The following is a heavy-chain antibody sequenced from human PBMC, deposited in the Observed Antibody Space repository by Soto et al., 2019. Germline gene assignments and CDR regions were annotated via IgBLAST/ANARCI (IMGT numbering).Heavy chain of an antibody. J-gene: IGHJ4*02. Sequence: GGTLRLSCAASGFTFSNAWMSWVRQAPGKGLEWVGRIKSKTDGGTTDYAAPVKGRFTISRDDSKNTLYLQMNSLKTEDTVVYYCTTDVPYGDPYYFDYWGQGTLVTVSS. V-gene: IGHV3-15*01. CDR3: TTDVPYGDPYYFDY. D-gene: IGHD4-17*01. CDR2: IKSKTDGGTT. CDR1: GFTFSNAW.